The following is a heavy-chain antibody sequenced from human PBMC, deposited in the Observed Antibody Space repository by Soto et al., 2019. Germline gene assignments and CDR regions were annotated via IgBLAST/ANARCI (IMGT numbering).Heavy chain of an antibody. CDR3: AREDNWTEALVY. Sequence: SENLCLTWTVSGGSISSGGYYWSWIRQHPGKGLEWIGYSYYSGSTYYNPSLKSRVTLSVDTSKNQFSLKLSSVTAADTAVYYCAREDNWTEALVYWGQATLVTVSS. CDR1: GGSISSGGYY. V-gene: IGHV4-31*02. CDR2: SYYSGST. J-gene: IGHJ4*02. D-gene: IGHD1-20*01.